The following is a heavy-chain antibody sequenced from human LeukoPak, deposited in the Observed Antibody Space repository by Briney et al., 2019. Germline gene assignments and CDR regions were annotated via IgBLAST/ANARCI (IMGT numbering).Heavy chain of an antibody. CDR2: IYTSGST. Sequence: SETMSLAWLVAAGSISSYYWSCIRQPAGKGLEWIGRIYTSGSTNYNPSLKSRVTMSVDTSKNQFSLKLSSVTAADTAVYYCARDLGDVVPAARNKYYYYGMDVWGQGTTVTVSS. CDR3: ARDLGDVVPAARNKYYYYGMDV. V-gene: IGHV4-4*07. CDR1: AGSISSYY. J-gene: IGHJ6*02. D-gene: IGHD2-2*01.